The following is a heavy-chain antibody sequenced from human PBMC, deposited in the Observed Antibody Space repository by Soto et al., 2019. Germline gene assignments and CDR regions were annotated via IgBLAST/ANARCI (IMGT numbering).Heavy chain of an antibody. V-gene: IGHV4-39*01. Sequence: SETLSLTCNVSGDSISNTAYYWGWIRQTPGKGLEWIGSIFYTGSAYYNSSLKSRVTISVDTSKNQFSLKLLSVAAADTAIYYCGGMKSTYSGSYYGGGFLEYWGQGSLVTVSS. CDR1: GDSISNTAYY. CDR3: GGMKSTYSGSYYGGGFLEY. J-gene: IGHJ4*02. D-gene: IGHD3-3*01. CDR2: IFYTGSA.